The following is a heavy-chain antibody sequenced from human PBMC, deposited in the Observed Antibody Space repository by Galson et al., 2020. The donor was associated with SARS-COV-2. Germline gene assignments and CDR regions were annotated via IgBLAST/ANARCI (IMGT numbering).Heavy chain of an antibody. J-gene: IGHJ4*02. CDR2: ISYDGSNK. CDR1: GFTFSSYG. D-gene: IGHD2-15*01. Sequence: GESLKISCAASGFTFSSYGMHWVRHAPGKGLEWVAVISYDGSNKYYADSVKGRFTISRDNSKNTLYLQMNSLRAEHTAVYYCAKETPGWYFDNWGQGTLVTVSS. V-gene: IGHV3-30*18. CDR3: AKETPGWYFDN.